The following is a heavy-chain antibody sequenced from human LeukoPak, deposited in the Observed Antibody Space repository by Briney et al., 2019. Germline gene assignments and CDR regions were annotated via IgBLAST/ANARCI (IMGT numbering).Heavy chain of an antibody. CDR3: ARLRYYDFWSGYSAYNWFDP. D-gene: IGHD3-3*01. CDR2: IYPVDSDT. J-gene: IGHJ5*02. V-gene: IGHV5-51*01. Sequence: NPGESLKISCKGSGYSFTSYWIGWVRQMPGKGLEWMGIIYPVDSDTRYSPSFQGQVTISADKSISTAYLQWSSLKASDTAMYYCARLRYYDFWSGYSAYNWFDPWGQGTLVTVSS. CDR1: GYSFTSYW.